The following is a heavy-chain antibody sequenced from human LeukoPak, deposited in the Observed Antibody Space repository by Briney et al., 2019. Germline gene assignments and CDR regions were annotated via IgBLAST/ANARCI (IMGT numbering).Heavy chain of an antibody. J-gene: IGHJ5*02. Sequence: GGSLRLSCAASGFTFSSYAMSWVRQAPGKGLEWVSAISGSDGSTYYADSVKGRFTISRDNSKNTLYLQMNSLRAEDTAVYYCAKALNPNCGGDCNWFDPWGQGTLVTVSS. V-gene: IGHV3-23*01. CDR2: ISGSDGST. CDR1: GFTFSSYA. CDR3: AKALNPNCGGDCNWFDP. D-gene: IGHD2-21*02.